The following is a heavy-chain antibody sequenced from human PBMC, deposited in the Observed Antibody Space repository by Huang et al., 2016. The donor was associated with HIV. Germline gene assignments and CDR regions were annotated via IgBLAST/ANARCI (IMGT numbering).Heavy chain of an antibody. Sequence: QVQLVQSGAEVKNPGSSVRVSCKASGYTFTDSNIHWVRQAPGQGLELMGWINPKRGGTIYAQRCQGRITMTRDTTISTVHMDLRRIQSDDTAVYFCARDWSFGSSTSPADWGQGTLVTVSS. CDR2: INPKRGGT. CDR1: GYTFTDSN. J-gene: IGHJ4*02. D-gene: IGHD6-6*01. V-gene: IGHV1-2*02. CDR3: ARDWSFGSSTSPAD.